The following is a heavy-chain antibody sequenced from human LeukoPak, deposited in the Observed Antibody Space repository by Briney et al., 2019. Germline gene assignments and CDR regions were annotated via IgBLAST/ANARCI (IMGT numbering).Heavy chain of an antibody. D-gene: IGHD6-13*01. CDR1: GYTFTSYG. Sequence: ALVKVSCKASGYTFTSYGISWVRQAPGQGLEWMGWISAYNGNTNYAQKLQGRVTMTTDTSTSTAYMELRSLRSDDTAVYYCARDSIAAAGTNYYYYGMDVWGQGTTVTVSS. J-gene: IGHJ6*02. CDR3: ARDSIAAAGTNYYYYGMDV. V-gene: IGHV1-18*01. CDR2: ISAYNGNT.